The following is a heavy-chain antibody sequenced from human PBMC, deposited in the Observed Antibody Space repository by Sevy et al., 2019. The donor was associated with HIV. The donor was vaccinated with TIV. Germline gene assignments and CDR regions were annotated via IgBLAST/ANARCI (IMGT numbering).Heavy chain of an antibody. J-gene: IGHJ5*02. Sequence: GGSLRLSCEVSGFNVNNYGMHWVRQAPGKGLEWVAVVPYDGSKSHYVDSVKGRFTISGDYSENTLYLQMNNLRVEDTAVYYCARDHNTGWCNWFDPWGQGTLVTVSS. V-gene: IGHV3-30*03. D-gene: IGHD3-9*01. CDR2: VPYDGSKS. CDR3: ARDHNTGWCNWFDP. CDR1: GFNVNNYG.